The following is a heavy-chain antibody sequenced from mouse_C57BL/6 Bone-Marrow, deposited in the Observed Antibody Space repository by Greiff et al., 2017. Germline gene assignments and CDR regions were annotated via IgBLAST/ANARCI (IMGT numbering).Heavy chain of an antibody. J-gene: IGHJ1*03. CDR3: ARPRRYFDV. CDR1: GFTFSSYG. Sequence: EVKLVESGGDLVKPGGSLKLSCAASGFTFSSYGMSWVRQTPDKRLEWVATISSGGSYTYYPDSVKGRFTISRDNAKNTLYVQMSSLKSEDTAMYYCARPRRYFDVWGTGTTVTVSS. D-gene: IGHD3-1*01. CDR2: ISSGGSYT. V-gene: IGHV5-6*01.